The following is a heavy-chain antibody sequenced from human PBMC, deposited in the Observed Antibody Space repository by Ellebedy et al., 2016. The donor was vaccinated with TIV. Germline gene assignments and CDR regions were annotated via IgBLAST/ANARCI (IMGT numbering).Heavy chain of an antibody. V-gene: IGHV1-18*01. Sequence: AASVKVSCKSSGSTFIDYGISWVRQAPGQGLDWMGWVSAYRGNTNYADNLQGRVTMTTDTYTDTAYMELRSLRSDDTAVYYCARYSGSGTYYRNGMDVWGQGTTVTVSS. CDR3: ARYSGSGTYYRNGMDV. CDR1: GSTFIDYG. D-gene: IGHD3-10*01. J-gene: IGHJ6*02. CDR2: VSAYRGNT.